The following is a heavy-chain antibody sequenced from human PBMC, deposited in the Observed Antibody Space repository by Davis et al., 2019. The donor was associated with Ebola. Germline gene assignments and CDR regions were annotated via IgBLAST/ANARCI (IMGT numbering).Heavy chain of an antibody. CDR1: GFTFDDYA. V-gene: IGHV3-9*01. Sequence: SLKISCVASGFTFDDYAMHWVRQAPGKGLEWVSGISWNSGILGYADSVKGRFTISRDNAKNSLYLQMNSLRDEDTAVYYCARGWDYFDYWGQGTLVTVSS. CDR3: ARGWDYFDY. CDR2: ISWNSGIL. J-gene: IGHJ4*02. D-gene: IGHD1-26*01.